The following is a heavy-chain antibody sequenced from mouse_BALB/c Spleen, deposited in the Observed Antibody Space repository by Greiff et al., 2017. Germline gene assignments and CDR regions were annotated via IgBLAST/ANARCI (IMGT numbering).Heavy chain of an antibody. CDR1: GYTFTNYW. J-gene: IGHJ2*01. D-gene: IGHD1-1*01. V-gene: IGHV1-63*02. CDR3: ARSDYGSSYSDY. CDR2: IYPGGGYT. Sequence: QVQLKQSGAELVRPGTSVKISCKASGYTFTNYWLGWVKQRPGHGLEWIGDIYPGGGYTNYNEKFKGKATLTADTSSSTAYLQLSSLTSEDSAVYFCARSDYGSSYSDYWGQGTTRTVSS.